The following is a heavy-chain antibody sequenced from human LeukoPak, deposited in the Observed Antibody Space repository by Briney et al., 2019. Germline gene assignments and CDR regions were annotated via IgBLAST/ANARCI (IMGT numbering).Heavy chain of an antibody. CDR2: LYYSGTT. D-gene: IGHD3/OR15-3a*01. CDR3: ARHKPRGSAGTGFDD. J-gene: IGHJ4*02. V-gene: IGHV4-59*08. Sequence: XGXXXIGYLYYSGTTNYNPSLNTRVTISVDTSKNQFSLRLSSVTAADTAVYYCARHKPRGSAGTGFDDWGQGTLVTVSS.